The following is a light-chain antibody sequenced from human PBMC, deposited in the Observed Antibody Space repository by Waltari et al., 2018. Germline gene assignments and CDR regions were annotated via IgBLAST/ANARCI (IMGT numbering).Light chain of an antibody. V-gene: IGKV1-NL1*01. Sequence: DXQMXQSPSSLSASVXXXXXITCRASHGISNSLAWYQQKPGKAPKLLLYGASRLESGVPPRFSGSGSGTDYTLTISSLQPDDFATYYCQQYYFTPYTFGQGTKLDIK. CDR2: GAS. J-gene: IGKJ2*01. CDR1: HGISNS. CDR3: QQYYFTPYT.